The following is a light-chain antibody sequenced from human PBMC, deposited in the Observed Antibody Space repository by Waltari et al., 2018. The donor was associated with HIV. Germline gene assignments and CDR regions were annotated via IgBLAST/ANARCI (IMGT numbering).Light chain of an antibody. CDR2: DAS. CDR1: QSVTSY. CDR3: QQRSNWPLWT. J-gene: IGKJ1*01. V-gene: IGKV3-11*01. Sequence: EIVLTQSPATLSLSTGERATLSCRASQSVTSYLAWYQQKPGQAPRLLIDDASNRATGIPARFSGSGSGTDFTLTISSLEPEDCAVYYCQQRSNWPLWTFGQGTKVEIK.